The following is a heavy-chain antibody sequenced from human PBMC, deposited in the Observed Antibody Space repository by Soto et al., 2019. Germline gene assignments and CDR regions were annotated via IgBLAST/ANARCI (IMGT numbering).Heavy chain of an antibody. CDR3: ARTFSYDSSGSPAYYYGMDV. CDR1: GYSFTSYW. D-gene: IGHD3-22*01. V-gene: IGHV5-10-1*01. J-gene: IGHJ6*02. Sequence: GESLKISCKGSGYSFTSYWISWVRQMPGKGLEWMGRIDPSDSYTNYSPSFQGHVTISADKSISTAYLQWSSLKASDTAMYYCARTFSYDSSGSPAYYYGMDVWGQGTTVTVSS. CDR2: IDPSDSYT.